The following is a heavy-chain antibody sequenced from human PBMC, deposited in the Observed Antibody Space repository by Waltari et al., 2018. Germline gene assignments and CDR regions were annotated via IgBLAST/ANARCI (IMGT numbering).Heavy chain of an antibody. CDR1: GFTFSSYG. D-gene: IGHD2-21*02. Sequence: EEQLVESGGGLIQPGGSLRLSCAASGFTFSSYGMSWVRQAPGKGLEWVAYITNRGATHYADSLRGRFIVSRDNAKSALYLQMNSLRAEDTALYYGARGYCGGDCSSSARYVDIWGRGTLVSVSS. J-gene: IGHJ2*01. V-gene: IGHV3-48*04. CDR2: ITNRGAT. CDR3: ARGYCGGDCSSSARYVDI.